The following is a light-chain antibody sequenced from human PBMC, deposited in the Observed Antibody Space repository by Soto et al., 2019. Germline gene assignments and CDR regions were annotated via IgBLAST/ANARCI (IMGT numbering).Light chain of an antibody. V-gene: IGKV3-11*01. CDR1: QSVNSH. J-gene: IGKJ5*01. CDR3: QQRSNWPRA. CDR2: DAS. Sequence: TEAAASLKISPGERATLSCRASQSVNSHLAWYEQKRGQAPRPLIYDASNRATGIPARFSGSGSGTDFTLTSSSLEPEDFAVYYCQQRSNWPRAFGQRTRLEI.